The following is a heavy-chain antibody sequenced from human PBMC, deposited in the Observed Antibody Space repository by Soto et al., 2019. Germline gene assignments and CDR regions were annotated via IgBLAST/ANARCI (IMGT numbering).Heavy chain of an antibody. D-gene: IGHD5-18*01. Sequence: GGSLRLSCAASGFTFSSYAMSWVRQAPGKGLEWVSAISGSGGSTYYADSVKGRFTISRDNAKNSLYLQMNSLRAEDTAVYYCARLYSYGSTDFDYWGQGTLVTVS. CDR2: ISGSGGST. CDR3: ARLYSYGSTDFDY. V-gene: IGHV3-23*01. CDR1: GFTFSSYA. J-gene: IGHJ4*02.